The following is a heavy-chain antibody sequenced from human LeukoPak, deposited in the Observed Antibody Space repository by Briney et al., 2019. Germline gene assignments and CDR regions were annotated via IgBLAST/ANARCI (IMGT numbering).Heavy chain of an antibody. J-gene: IGHJ6*03. D-gene: IGHD6-6*01. Sequence: SETLSLTCTVSGGSISSSSYYWGWIRQPPGTGLEWIGSIYYSGSTYYNPSLKSRVTISVDTSKNQFSLKLSSVTAADTAVYYCAARHLYYYYMDVWGKGTTVTVSS. CDR1: GGSISSSSYY. V-gene: IGHV4-39*01. CDR2: IYYSGST. CDR3: AARHLYYYYMDV.